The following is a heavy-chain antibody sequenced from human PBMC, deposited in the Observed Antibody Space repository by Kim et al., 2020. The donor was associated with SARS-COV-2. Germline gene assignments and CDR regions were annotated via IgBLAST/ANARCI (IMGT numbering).Heavy chain of an antibody. J-gene: IGHJ6*02. CDR2: IYYSGST. V-gene: IGHV4-39*01. CDR1: GGSISSSSYY. Sequence: SETLSLTCTVSGGSISSSSYYWGWIRQPPGKGLEWIGSIYYSGSTYYNPSLKSRVTISVDTSKNQFSLKLSSVTAADTAVYYCARHSPLYYYGSGSGPHHYGMDVWGQGTTVTVSS. CDR3: ARHSPLYYYGSGSGPHHYGMDV. D-gene: IGHD3-10*01.